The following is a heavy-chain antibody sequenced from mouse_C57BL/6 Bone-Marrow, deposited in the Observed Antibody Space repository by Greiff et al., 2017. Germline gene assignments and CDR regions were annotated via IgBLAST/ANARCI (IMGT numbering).Heavy chain of an antibody. Sequence: VQLQQSGPELVKPGASVKISCKASGYSFTDYNMNWVKQSNGKSLEWIGVIDPNYGTTSYNQKFKGKATLTVDQSSSTAYMQLNSLTSEDSAVYYCAGGGTTVVAPYYAMDYWGQGTSVTVSS. J-gene: IGHJ4*01. CDR2: IDPNYGTT. CDR3: AGGGTTVVAPYYAMDY. CDR1: GYSFTDYN. D-gene: IGHD1-1*01. V-gene: IGHV1-39*01.